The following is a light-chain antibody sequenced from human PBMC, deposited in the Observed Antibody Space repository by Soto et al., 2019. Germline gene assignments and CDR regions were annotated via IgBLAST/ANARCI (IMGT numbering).Light chain of an antibody. V-gene: IGLV2-8*01. CDR1: SSDVGGYNY. J-gene: IGLJ1*01. Sequence: QSALTQPPSASGSPGQSVTISCTGTSSDVGGYNYVSWYQQHPGKAPKLMIYEVSKRPSGVPDRFSGSKSGNKASLTVSGLQSEDEADYYCISYAGIKNLVFGTGTKRTVL. CDR3: ISYAGIKNLV. CDR2: EVS.